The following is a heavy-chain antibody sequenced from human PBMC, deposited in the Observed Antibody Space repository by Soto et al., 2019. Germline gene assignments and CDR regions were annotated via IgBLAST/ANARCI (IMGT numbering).Heavy chain of an antibody. D-gene: IGHD6-19*01. V-gene: IGHV3-23*01. Sequence: EVQLLESGGGLVQPGGSLRLSCAASGFTFSSYARSWVRQAPGKGLEWVSAISGSGGSTYYADSVKGRFTISRDNSKNTLYVQMNSLRAEDAAVYYCAKYSSGCYYFDWWGKGTLVTVSS. CDR3: AKYSSGCYYFDW. CDR2: ISGSGGST. CDR1: GFTFSSYA. J-gene: IGHJ4*02.